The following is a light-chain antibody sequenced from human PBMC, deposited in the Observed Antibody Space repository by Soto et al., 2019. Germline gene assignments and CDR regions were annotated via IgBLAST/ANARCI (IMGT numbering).Light chain of an antibody. CDR2: DAS. V-gene: IGKV3-11*01. CDR3: QQRSNWPPIT. J-gene: IGKJ5*01. Sequence: EIVLTQSPATLSLSPGERATLSCSVSQSVSSYLAWHQQKPGQAPRLLIYDASNRATGIQARFSGSGSGTDFTLTISCLEPEDFAVYYCQQRSNWPPITFGQGTLLETK. CDR1: QSVSSY.